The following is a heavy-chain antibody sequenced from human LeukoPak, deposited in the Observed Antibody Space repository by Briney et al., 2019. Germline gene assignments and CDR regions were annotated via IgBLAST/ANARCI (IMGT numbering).Heavy chain of an antibody. V-gene: IGHV3-30*03. D-gene: IGHD6-13*01. CDR2: IPYDGSNK. Sequence: GGSLRLSCAASGFTFSSYGMHWVRQAPGKGLEWVAVIPYDGSNKYYADSMKGRFTISRDNSKNTLYLQMNSLRAEDTAVYYCARDRYSSSWSYYYYYYGMDVWGKGTTVTVSS. CDR3: ARDRYSSSWSYYYYYYGMDV. J-gene: IGHJ6*04. CDR1: GFTFSSYG.